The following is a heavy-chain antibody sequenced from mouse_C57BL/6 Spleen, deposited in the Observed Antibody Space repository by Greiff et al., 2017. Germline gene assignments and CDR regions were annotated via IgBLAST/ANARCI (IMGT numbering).Heavy chain of an antibody. Sequence: EVQLQQSGAELVKPGASVKLSCTASGFNIKDYYMHWVKQRTEQGLEWIGRIDPEDGDTKYAPKFQGKATITADTSSNTAYLQLSSLTSEDTAVYYCARGDYGSSPWFAYWGQGTLVTVSA. D-gene: IGHD1-1*01. CDR1: GFNIKDYY. V-gene: IGHV14-2*01. CDR3: ARGDYGSSPWFAY. J-gene: IGHJ3*01. CDR2: IDPEDGDT.